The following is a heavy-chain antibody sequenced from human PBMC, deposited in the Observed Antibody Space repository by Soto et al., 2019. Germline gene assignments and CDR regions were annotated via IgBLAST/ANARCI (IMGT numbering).Heavy chain of an antibody. V-gene: IGHV1-18*01. J-gene: IGHJ4*02. CDR1: GYSFTTYG. CDR3: VRGRYGDY. D-gene: IGHD1-1*01. CDR2: ISAHNGNT. Sequence: QVHLVQSGAEVKKPGASVKVSCQGSGYSFTTYGIPWVRQAPGQGLEWMGWISAHNGNTNYAQKLQGRVTVTRDTSTSTAYMELRSLRYDDTDVYYCVRGRYGDYWGQGALVTVSS.